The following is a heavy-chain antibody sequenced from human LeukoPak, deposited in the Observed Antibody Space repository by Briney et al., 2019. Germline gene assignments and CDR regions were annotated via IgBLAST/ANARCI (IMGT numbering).Heavy chain of an antibody. D-gene: IGHD6-13*01. CDR1: GFTFSSYT. CDR2: ISASGTST. CDR3: AKDLFYVKRDAADTDF. J-gene: IGHJ4*02. V-gene: IGHV3-23*01. Sequence: GGSLRLSRAASGFTFSSYTMYRVRQAPGKGLEWVSAISASGTSTYYAVSVKGRFTISRDNSKNTLYLQMNSLRAEDTAVYYCAKDLFYVKRDAADTDFWGQGTLVTVSS.